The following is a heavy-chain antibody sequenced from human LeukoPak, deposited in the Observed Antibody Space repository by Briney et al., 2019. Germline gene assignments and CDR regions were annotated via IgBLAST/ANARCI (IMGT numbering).Heavy chain of an antibody. V-gene: IGHV1-8*01. D-gene: IGHD6-13*01. Sequence: ASVKVSCKASGYTFTSYDINWVRQATGQGLEWMGWMNPNSGNTGYAQKFQGGVTMTRNTSISTACMELSSLRSEDTAVYYCARGNKRTAGDFDYWGQGTLVTVSS. CDR1: GYTFTSYD. CDR2: MNPNSGNT. CDR3: ARGNKRTAGDFDY. J-gene: IGHJ4*02.